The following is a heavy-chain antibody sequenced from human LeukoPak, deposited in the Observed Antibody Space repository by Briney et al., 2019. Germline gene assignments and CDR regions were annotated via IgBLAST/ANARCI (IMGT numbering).Heavy chain of an antibody. V-gene: IGHV6-1*01. J-gene: IGHJ4*02. D-gene: IGHD1-1*01. CDR1: GDSVSRHDLT. CDR2: TFYRSKWYN. Sequence: SQTLSLTCAISGDSVSRHDLTWDWDRQSPSRGLEWLGRTFYRSKWYNDYAVSVKSRITVSPDTSKNQFSLHLNSVTPEDTAVYYCVRSYDWVFDYWGQGTRVTVSS. CDR3: VRSYDWVFDY.